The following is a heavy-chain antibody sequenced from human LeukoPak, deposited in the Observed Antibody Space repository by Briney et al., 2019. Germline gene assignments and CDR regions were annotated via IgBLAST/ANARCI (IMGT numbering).Heavy chain of an antibody. D-gene: IGHD6-19*01. CDR3: ARQTPDGPDGQWPVIDH. CDR2: IYSGNYDT. J-gene: IGHJ4*02. V-gene: IGHV5-51*01. Sequence: PGESLKISCKGSGYSFTSYWIGWVRQMPGKGLEWMGMIYSGNYDTRYSPSFQGQVTMSVDMSINTAYLQWNSLQASDTAMYYCARQTPDGPDGQWPVIDHWGQGTLVTVSS. CDR1: GYSFTSYW.